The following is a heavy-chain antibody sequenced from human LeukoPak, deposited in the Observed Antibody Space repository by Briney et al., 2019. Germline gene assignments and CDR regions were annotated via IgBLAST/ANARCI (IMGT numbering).Heavy chain of an antibody. CDR1: GFTFSSYA. Sequence: PGGSLRLSCAASGFTFSSYAMNWVRQAPGKGLEWVSAISGSGGCTYYADSVKGRFTISRDNSKNTLYLQMNSLRAEDTAVYYCAKDVEQQLVRVGAFDIWGQGTMVTVSS. V-gene: IGHV3-23*01. D-gene: IGHD6-13*01. CDR2: ISGSGGCT. CDR3: AKDVEQQLVRVGAFDI. J-gene: IGHJ3*02.